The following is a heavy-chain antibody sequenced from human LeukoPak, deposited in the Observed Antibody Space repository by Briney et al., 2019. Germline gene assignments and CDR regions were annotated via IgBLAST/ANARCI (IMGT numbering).Heavy chain of an antibody. D-gene: IGHD1-20*01. Sequence: PSETLSLTCNVSGGSISSGGYYWSWIRQPPGKGLEWIGYIYHSGSTYYNPSLKSRVTISVDTSKNQFSLKLSSVTAADTAVYYCARVKYNWNGDAFDIWGQGTMVTVSS. J-gene: IGHJ3*02. V-gene: IGHV4-30-2*01. CDR2: IYHSGST. CDR1: GGSISSGGYY. CDR3: ARVKYNWNGDAFDI.